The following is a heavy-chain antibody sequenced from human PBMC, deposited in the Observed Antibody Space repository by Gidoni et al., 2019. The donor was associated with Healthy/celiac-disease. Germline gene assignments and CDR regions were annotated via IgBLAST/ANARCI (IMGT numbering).Heavy chain of an antibody. Sequence: QVQLVQSGAEVKKPGASVQVSCKASGDTFTSYAMHWVRQAPGQRLEWMGWINAGNGNTKYSQKFQGRVTITRDTSASTAYMELSSLRSEDTAVYYCARGDYGSGSYSYWGQGTLVTVSS. J-gene: IGHJ4*02. CDR1: GDTFTSYA. D-gene: IGHD3-10*01. V-gene: IGHV1-3*01. CDR3: ARGDYGSGSYSY. CDR2: INAGNGNT.